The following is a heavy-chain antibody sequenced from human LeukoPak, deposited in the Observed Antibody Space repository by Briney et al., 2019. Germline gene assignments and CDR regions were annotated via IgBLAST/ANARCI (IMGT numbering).Heavy chain of an antibody. D-gene: IGHD4-17*01. CDR3: ASAAGGTVTTG. CDR2: IIPIFGTA. Sequence: SVKVSCKASGGTFSSYAISWVRQAPGQGLEWMGGIIPIFGTANYAQKFQGRVTMTRNTSISTAYMELSSLRSEDTAVYYCASAAGGTVTTGWGQGTLVTVSS. CDR1: GGTFSSYA. J-gene: IGHJ4*02. V-gene: IGHV1-69*05.